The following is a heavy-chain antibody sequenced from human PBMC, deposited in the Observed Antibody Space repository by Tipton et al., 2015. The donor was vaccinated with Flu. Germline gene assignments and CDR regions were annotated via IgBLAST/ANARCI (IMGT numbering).Heavy chain of an antibody. CDR2: IYYSGST. CDR1: GGSISSGGYY. CDR3: ASEGNYDSSGYYLYFQH. D-gene: IGHD3-22*01. V-gene: IGHV4-31*03. J-gene: IGHJ1*01. Sequence: LRLSCTVSGGSISSGGYYWSWTRQHPGKGLEWIGYIYYSGSTYYNPSLKSRVTISVDTSKNQFSLKLSSVTAEDTAVYYCASEGNYDSSGYYLYFQHWGQGTLVTVSS.